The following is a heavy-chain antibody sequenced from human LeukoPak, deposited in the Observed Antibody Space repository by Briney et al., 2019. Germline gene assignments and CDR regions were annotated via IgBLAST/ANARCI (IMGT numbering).Heavy chain of an antibody. CDR2: INPNSGGT. V-gene: IGHV1-2*02. D-gene: IGHD2-2*01. Sequence: ASVKVSCKASEYTFTGYSMNWVRQAPGQGLEWIGWINPNSGGTNYAEKFQGRVTMTRDTSISTAYMELSRLRSDDTAVYYCARYCSSTSCYSDYWGQGTLVTVSS. CDR3: ARYCSSTSCYSDY. J-gene: IGHJ4*02. CDR1: EYTFTGYS.